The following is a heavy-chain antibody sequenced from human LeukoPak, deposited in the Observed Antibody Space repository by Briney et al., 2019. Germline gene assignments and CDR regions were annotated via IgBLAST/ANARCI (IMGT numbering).Heavy chain of an antibody. Sequence: SVKVSCKASGGTFSSHAISWVRQAPGQGPEWMGGIIPIIGTANYAQKFQGRVTIIADKSTSTAYMELSSLRSEDTAVYYCARDYLEYGDYGHGAWGQGTLVTVSS. CDR3: ARDYLEYGDYGHGA. V-gene: IGHV1-69*06. CDR1: GGTFSSHA. CDR2: IIPIIGTA. D-gene: IGHD4-17*01. J-gene: IGHJ5*02.